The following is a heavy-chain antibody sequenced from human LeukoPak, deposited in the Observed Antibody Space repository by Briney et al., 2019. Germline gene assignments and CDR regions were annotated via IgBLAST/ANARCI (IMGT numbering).Heavy chain of an antibody. V-gene: IGHV4-4*07. Sequence: SETLSLTCTVSGGSISSYYWSWIRQPAGKGLEWIGRIYTRGSTNYNPSLKSRVTMSVDTSKNQFSLKLSSVTAADTAVYYCARDRHDSSGYYYVHWFDPWGQGTLVTVSS. CDR2: IYTRGST. D-gene: IGHD3-22*01. CDR3: ARDRHDSSGYYYVHWFDP. CDR1: GGSISSYY. J-gene: IGHJ5*02.